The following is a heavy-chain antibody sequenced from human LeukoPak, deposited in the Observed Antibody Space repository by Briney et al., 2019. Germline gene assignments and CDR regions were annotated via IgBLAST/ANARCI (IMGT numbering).Heavy chain of an antibody. D-gene: IGHD2-2*01. CDR3: ARAYIVVVPAAMPADY. Sequence: PGGSLRLSCAASGFTFSSYWMSCVRQAPGKGLEWVANIKQDGSEKYYVDSVKGRFTISRDNAKNSLYLQMNSLRAEDTAVYYCARAYIVVVPAAMPADYWGQGTLVTVSS. CDR2: IKQDGSEK. CDR1: GFTFSSYW. V-gene: IGHV3-7*01. J-gene: IGHJ4*02.